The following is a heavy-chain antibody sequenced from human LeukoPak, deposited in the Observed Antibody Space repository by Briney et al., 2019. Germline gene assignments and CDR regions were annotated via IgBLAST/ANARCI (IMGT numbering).Heavy chain of an antibody. CDR2: ISSSSSTI. D-gene: IGHD3-10*01. CDR3: ARVEDLLWFGELLVENFDY. CDR1: GFTFSSYS. Sequence: PGGSLRLSCAASGFTFSSYSMNWVRQAPGKGLEWVSYISSSSSTIYYADSVKGRFTISRDNAKNSLYLQMNSLRAEDTAVYYCARVEDLLWFGELLVENFDYWGQGTLVTVSS. J-gene: IGHJ4*02. V-gene: IGHV3-48*01.